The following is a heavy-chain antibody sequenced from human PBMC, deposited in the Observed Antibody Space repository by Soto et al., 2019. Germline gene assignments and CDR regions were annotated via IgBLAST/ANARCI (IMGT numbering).Heavy chain of an antibody. J-gene: IGHJ4*02. D-gene: IGHD1-26*01. V-gene: IGHV3-74*01. CDR1: GFTFSMYW. CDR2: ISDDVTTT. CDR3: TRGHRADSSGTGDH. Sequence: GGSLRLSCVVSGFTFSMYWMHWVRQVPGQSPFWVSRISDDVTTTNYADSVRGRFTISRDDSKNTLYLQMNNLKPDDTAIYYCTRGHRADSSGTGDHWGQGTRVTFSS.